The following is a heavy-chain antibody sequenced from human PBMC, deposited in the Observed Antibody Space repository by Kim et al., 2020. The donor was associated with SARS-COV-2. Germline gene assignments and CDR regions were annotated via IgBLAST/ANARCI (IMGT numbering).Heavy chain of an antibody. CDR1: GYTVTSFY. CDR3: ATIGPGQN. J-gene: IGHJ4*02. Sequence: ASVKVSCKASGYTVTSFYVHWVRQAPGQGLEWMGVINPSGVSTTYAQKVQGRVTMTRDTSTSTVYMELSSLRSEDTAVYYCATIGPGQNWGQGTLVTVSS. V-gene: IGHV1-46*01. CDR2: INPSGVST.